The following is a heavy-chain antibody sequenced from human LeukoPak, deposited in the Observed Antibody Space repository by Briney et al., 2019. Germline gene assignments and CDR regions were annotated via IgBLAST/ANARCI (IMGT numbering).Heavy chain of an antibody. D-gene: IGHD3-16*01. CDR3: ARVPPPGATAYGVVDY. V-gene: IGHV4-34*01. CDR2: INHSGST. Sequence: SETLSLTCAVYGGSFSDYYWSWIRQSPGKGLEWMGEINHSGSTKYNPSLKSRLTISVDTSKNQFSLKLSSVIAADTAVYYCARVPPPGATAYGVVDYWGQGTLVTVSS. J-gene: IGHJ4*02. CDR1: GGSFSDYY.